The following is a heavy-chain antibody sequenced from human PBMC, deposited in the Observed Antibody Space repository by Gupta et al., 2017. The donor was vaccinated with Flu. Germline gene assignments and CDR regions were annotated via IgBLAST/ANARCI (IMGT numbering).Heavy chain of an antibody. V-gene: IGHV3-33*01. D-gene: IGHD2-2*01. CDR1: GFPFSDYG. Sequence: QVQLVESGGGVVQTGRSLRLSCLGSGFPFSDYGLHWVRQAPGKGLEWVAVIWNDGRKRYNEVSGKGRFTISRDDSKNALYLDMQNLRDEDSAIYYCARDLVYAPPTGYGMDVWGQGTTVTVSS. CDR3: ARDLVYAPPTGYGMDV. J-gene: IGHJ6*02. CDR2: IWNDGRKR.